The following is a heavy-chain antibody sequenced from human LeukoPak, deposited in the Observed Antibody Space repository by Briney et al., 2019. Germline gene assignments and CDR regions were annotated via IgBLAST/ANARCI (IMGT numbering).Heavy chain of an antibody. J-gene: IGHJ4*02. CDR3: AREAEPTIVVVPAANDY. CDR2: IGSSSSYI. V-gene: IGHV3-21*01. D-gene: IGHD2-2*01. Sequence: PGGSLRLSCAASGFTFSSYSMNRVRQAPGKGLEWVSSIGSSSSYIYYADSVKGRFTISRDNAKNSLYLQMNSLRAEDTAVYYCAREAEPTIVVVPAANDYWGQGTLVTVSS. CDR1: GFTFSSYS.